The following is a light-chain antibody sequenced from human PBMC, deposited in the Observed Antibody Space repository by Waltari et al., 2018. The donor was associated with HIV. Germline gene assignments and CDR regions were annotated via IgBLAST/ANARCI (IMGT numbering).Light chain of an antibody. V-gene: IGKV4-1*01. CDR3: QQYYSPPLT. J-gene: IGKJ1*01. Sequence: DIVMTKSPDSLAVSLGKRATINCKSSQSVLYSSNNKNYFAWYQQKPGQPPKLLIHWASTRESGVPDRFSGSGSGTDFTLTISSLQAEDVAVYYCQQYYSPPLTFGQGTKVELK. CDR1: QSVLYSSNNKNY. CDR2: WAS.